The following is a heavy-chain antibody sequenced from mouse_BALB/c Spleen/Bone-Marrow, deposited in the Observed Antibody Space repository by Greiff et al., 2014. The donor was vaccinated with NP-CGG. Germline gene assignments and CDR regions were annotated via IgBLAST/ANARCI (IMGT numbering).Heavy chain of an antibody. Sequence: QVQLQQPGAELVKPGASVKLSRKASGYTFTGYWMHWVKQRPGQGLEWIGEINHSNGRTNYNEKFKSMATLNVDKSSSTAYMQLSSLTSEDSAVFYCARLIYGSSYILDFWGQGTSVTVST. CDR1: GYTFTGYW. CDR3: ARLIYGSSYILDF. CDR2: INHSNGRT. J-gene: IGHJ4*01. D-gene: IGHD1-1*01. V-gene: IGHV1S81*02.